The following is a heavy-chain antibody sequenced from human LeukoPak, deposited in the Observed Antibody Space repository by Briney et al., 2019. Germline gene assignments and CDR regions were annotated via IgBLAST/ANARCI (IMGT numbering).Heavy chain of an antibody. V-gene: IGHV3-21*01. J-gene: IGHJ3*02. CDR2: ISSSSSHI. CDR3: ARDLRGLDAFDI. CDR1: RFTVSIYS. Sequence: SGGSLSLSCAASRFTVSIYSMNWVRQAPGKGLKWVSCISSSSSHIYYSDSVKGRFTISRDNAKNSLYLQMNSLTAEDTAVYFCARDLRGLDAFDIWGQGTMVTVSS.